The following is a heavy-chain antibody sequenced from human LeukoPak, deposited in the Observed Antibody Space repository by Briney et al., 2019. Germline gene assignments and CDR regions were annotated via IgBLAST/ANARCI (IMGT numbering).Heavy chain of an antibody. CDR2: ISSSGGTI. J-gene: IGHJ4*02. D-gene: IGHD3-22*01. V-gene: IGHV3-48*03. CDR1: GFTFSTYK. CDR3: AREGGVNYYDLDYFDY. Sequence: GGSLVPSCVGSGFTFSTYKMTWVRPAPGKGLEWVSYISSSGGTIYYADSVKGRFTISRDNAKNSLYLQMNSLRAEDTAVYYCAREGGVNYYDLDYFDYWGQGTLITVSS.